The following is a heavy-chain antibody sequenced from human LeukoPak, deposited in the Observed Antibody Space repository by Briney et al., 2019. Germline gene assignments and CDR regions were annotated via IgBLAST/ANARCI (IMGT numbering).Heavy chain of an antibody. Sequence: PGGSLRLSCAASGFTVNNNYMIWVRQAPGKGLEWVSIIHGAGTTDYADSVQGRFTISRDNSENTLYLQMNSLRAEDTAVYYCARLKDGSIDYWGQGTLVTVSS. CDR2: IHGAGTT. D-gene: IGHD5-24*01. V-gene: IGHV3-53*01. J-gene: IGHJ4*02. CDR3: ARLKDGSIDY. CDR1: GFTVNNNY.